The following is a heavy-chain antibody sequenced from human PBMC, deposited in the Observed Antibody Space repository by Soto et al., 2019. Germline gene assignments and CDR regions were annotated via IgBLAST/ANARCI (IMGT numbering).Heavy chain of an antibody. CDR2: VYYTGTT. J-gene: IGHJ6*02. CDR3: ARHLGYCGGDRYSEDYYYYYGMDV. Sequence: SETLSLTCTVSGDSISPHYWTWVRRPPGKGLEWVGYVYYTGTTMYNPSLKSRLTISVDRSKNQFSLKLSSVTAADTAVYYCARHLGYCGGDRYSEDYYYYYGMDVWGQGTTVTVSS. CDR1: GDSISPHY. V-gene: IGHV4-59*08. D-gene: IGHD2-21*02.